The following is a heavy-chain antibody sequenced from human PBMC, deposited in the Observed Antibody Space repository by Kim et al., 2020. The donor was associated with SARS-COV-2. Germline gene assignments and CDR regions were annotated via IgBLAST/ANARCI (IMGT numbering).Heavy chain of an antibody. V-gene: IGHV1-69*13. CDR2: IIPIFGTA. CDR3: ARGVSTLKDSSGYYYWFDP. CDR1: GGTFSSYA. Sequence: ASVKVSCKASGGTFSSYAISWVRQAPGQGLEWMGGIIPIFGTANYAQKFQGRVTITADESTSTAYMELSSLRSEDTAVYYCARGVSTLKDSSGYYYWFDPWGQGTLVTVSS. D-gene: IGHD3-22*01. J-gene: IGHJ5*02.